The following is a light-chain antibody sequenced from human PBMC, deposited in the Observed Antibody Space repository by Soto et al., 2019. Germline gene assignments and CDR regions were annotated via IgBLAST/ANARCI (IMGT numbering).Light chain of an antibody. V-gene: IGLV1-44*01. J-gene: IGLJ1*01. CDR1: SSNIGSNS. CDR2: SND. CDR3: AAWDDSLNGYV. Sequence: QPVLTQPPSASGTPGQRVTISCSRSSSNIGSNSVNWYQQLPGTAPKLLIYSNDRRPSGVPDRFSGSKSGTSASLAISGLQSEDEADYYCAAWDDSLNGYVFRTGTKVT.